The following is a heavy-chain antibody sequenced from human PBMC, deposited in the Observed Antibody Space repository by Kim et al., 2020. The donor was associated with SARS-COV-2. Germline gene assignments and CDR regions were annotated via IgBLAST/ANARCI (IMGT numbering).Heavy chain of an antibody. CDR3: TQDRRTYYYDSSGFGY. CDR2: IRSKANSYAT. J-gene: IGHJ4*02. CDR1: GFTFSGSA. D-gene: IGHD3-22*01. Sequence: GGSLRLSCAASGFTFSGSAMHWVRQASGKGLEWVGRIRSKANSYATAYAASVKGRFTISRDDSKNTAYLQMNSLKTEDTAVYYCTQDRRTYYYDSSGFGYWGQGTLVTVSS. V-gene: IGHV3-73*01.